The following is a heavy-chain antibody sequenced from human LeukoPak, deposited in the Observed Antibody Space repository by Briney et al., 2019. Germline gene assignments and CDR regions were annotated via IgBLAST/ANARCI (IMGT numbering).Heavy chain of an antibody. CDR3: ATLDIVATIGLDY. CDR1: GGTFSSYA. J-gene: IGHJ4*02. Sequence: ASVKVSCKASGGTFSSYAISWVRQAPGQGLEWMGRIIPILGIANYAQKFQGRVTITADKSTSTAYMELSSLRSEDTAVYYCATLDIVATIGLDYWGRGTLVTVSS. D-gene: IGHD5-12*01. CDR2: IIPILGIA. V-gene: IGHV1-69*04.